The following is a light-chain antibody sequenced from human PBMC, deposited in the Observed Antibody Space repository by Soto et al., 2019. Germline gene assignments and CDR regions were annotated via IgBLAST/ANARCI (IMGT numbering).Light chain of an antibody. V-gene: IGKV1-39*01. CDR1: QNISDS. Sequence: DIQMTQSPSSLSASVGDRVTITCRASQNISDSLNWYQHKPWQAPKLLIYAASSLQSGVPSRFSGSGSETDFTLTINSLQPEDFASYFCQRSWTFGQGTKL. CDR3: QRSWT. CDR2: AAS. J-gene: IGKJ2*01.